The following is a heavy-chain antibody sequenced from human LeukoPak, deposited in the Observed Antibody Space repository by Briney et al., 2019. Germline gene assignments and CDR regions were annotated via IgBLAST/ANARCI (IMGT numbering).Heavy chain of an antibody. Sequence: SETLSLTCAVYGGSFSGYYWSWIRQPPGKGLEWIGYIYYSGSTNYNPSLKSRVTISVDTSKNQFSLKLSSVTAADTAVYYCARHFGRAYGDYDFWYFDLWGRGTLVTVSS. CDR3: ARHFGRAYGDYDFWYFDL. V-gene: IGHV4-59*08. CDR1: GGSFSGYY. CDR2: IYYSGST. J-gene: IGHJ2*01. D-gene: IGHD4-17*01.